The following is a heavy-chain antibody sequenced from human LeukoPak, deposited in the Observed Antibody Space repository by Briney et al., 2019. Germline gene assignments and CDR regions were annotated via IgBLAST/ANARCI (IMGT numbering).Heavy chain of an antibody. CDR3: AKGELGLWFDY. Sequence: GGSLRLSCAASRFTFSSYGMHWVRQAPGKGLEWEALISYDGSNKYYADPVKGRFTISRDNSKNTLYLQMNSLRAEDTAVYYCAKGELGLWFDYWGQGTLVTVSS. D-gene: IGHD5-18*01. CDR2: ISYDGSNK. J-gene: IGHJ4*02. CDR1: RFTFSSYG. V-gene: IGHV3-30*18.